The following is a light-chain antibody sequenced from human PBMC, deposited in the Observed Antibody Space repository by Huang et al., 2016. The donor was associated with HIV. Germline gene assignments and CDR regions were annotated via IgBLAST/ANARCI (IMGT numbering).Light chain of an antibody. CDR3: QQYDTSPWT. J-gene: IGKJ1*01. CDR1: QSVLYRSNNKNY. Sequence: DIVMTQSPDSLAVSLGERATINCKSSQSVLYRSNNKNYLAWYQQKPGQPPKLPIYWASTRESGVPDRFTGSGSGTDFSLTISSLQAEDVAVYYCQQYDTSPWTFGQGTKVEIK. V-gene: IGKV4-1*01. CDR2: WAS.